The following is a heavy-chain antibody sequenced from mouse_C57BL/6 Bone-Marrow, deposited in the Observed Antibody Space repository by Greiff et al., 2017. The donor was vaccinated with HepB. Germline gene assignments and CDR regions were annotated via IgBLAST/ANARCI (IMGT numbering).Heavy chain of an antibody. CDR2: IYPRSGNT. D-gene: IGHD3-3*01. J-gene: IGHJ1*03. V-gene: IGHV1-81*01. CDR3: AKSKMGHGYFDV. Sequence: VQLQQSGAELARPGASVKLSCKASGYTFTSYGISWVKQRTGQGLEWIGEIYPRSGNTYYNEKFKGKATLTADKSSSTAYIELRSLTSEDSAVYVCAKSKMGHGYFDVWGTGTTVTVSS. CDR1: GYTFTSYG.